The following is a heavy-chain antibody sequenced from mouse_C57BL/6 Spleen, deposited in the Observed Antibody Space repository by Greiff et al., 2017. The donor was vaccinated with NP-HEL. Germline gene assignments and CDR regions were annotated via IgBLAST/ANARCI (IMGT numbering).Heavy chain of an antibody. J-gene: IGHJ1*03. D-gene: IGHD1-1*01. CDR1: GYAFSSYW. Sequence: VQLQQSGAELVKPGASVKISCKASGYAFSSYWMNWVKQRPGKGLEWIGQIYPGDGDTNYNGKFKGKATLTADKSSSTAYMQLSSLTSEDSAVYFCAGEGYYYGGSYWYLDVWGTGTTVTVSS. CDR2: IYPGDGDT. CDR3: AGEGYYYGGSYWYLDV. V-gene: IGHV1-80*01.